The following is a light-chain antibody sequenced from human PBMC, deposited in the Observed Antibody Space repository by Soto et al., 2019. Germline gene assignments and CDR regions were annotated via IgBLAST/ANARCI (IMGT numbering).Light chain of an antibody. CDR2: DVS. V-gene: IGKV1-5*01. CDR3: QQYKSYPLT. J-gene: IGKJ4*01. CDR1: QSISSW. Sequence: DIQMTQSPSTLSASVGSRVTITCRASQSISSWLAWYQQKPGKAPKLLIYDVSSLESGVPSRFSGSGSGTEFTLTSSSLQPDDFATYYCQQYKSYPLTFGGGTKVDIK.